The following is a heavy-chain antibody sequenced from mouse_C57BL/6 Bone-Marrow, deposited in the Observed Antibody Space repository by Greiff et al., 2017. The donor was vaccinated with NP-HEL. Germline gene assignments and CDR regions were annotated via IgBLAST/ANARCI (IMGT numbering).Heavy chain of an antibody. Sequence: VQLQQPGAELVRPGSSVKLSCKASGYTFTSYWMDWVKQRPGQGLEWIGNIYPSDSETHYNQKFKDKATLTVDKSSSTAYMQLSSLTSEDAAVYDCARCGYYGDYWGQGTTLTVSS. CDR2: IYPSDSET. V-gene: IGHV1-61*01. CDR3: ARCGYYGDY. J-gene: IGHJ2*01. CDR1: GYTFTSYW. D-gene: IGHD2-3*01.